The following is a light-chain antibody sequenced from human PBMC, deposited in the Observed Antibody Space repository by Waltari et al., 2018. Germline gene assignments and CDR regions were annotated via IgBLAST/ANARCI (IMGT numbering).Light chain of an antibody. CDR2: KDT. J-gene: IGLJ2*01. CDR3: QSSDSSNTDIYL. CDR1: GLPKQY. V-gene: IGLV3-25*03. Sequence: SYELTQPPSVSVSPGQTARITCSGDGLPKQYAYWYQQRSGQAPLLVIYKDTEMPSGIPERVSGSSSGTTVTLTISGVQAEDDADYYCQSSDSSNTDIYLFGGGTKLTVL.